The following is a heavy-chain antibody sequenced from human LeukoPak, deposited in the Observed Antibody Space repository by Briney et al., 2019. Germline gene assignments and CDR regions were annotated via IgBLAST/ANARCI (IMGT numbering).Heavy chain of an antibody. D-gene: IGHD3-10*01. CDR2: INPNSGGT. CDR1: GYTFTGYY. J-gene: IGHJ3*02. Sequence: ASVKVSCKASGYTFTGYYMHWVRQAPGQGLEWMGWINPNSGGTNYAQKSQGRVTMTRDTSISTAYMELSRLRSDDTAVYYCARGSSWLGGRDAFDIWGQGTMVTVSS. V-gene: IGHV1-2*02. CDR3: ARGSSWLGGRDAFDI.